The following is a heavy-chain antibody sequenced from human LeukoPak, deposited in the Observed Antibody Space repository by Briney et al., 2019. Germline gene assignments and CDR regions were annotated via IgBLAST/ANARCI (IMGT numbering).Heavy chain of an antibody. CDR2: IYYSGTP. D-gene: IGHD3-16*01. J-gene: IGHJ4*02. CDR1: GGSISSYY. V-gene: IGHV4-59*08. Sequence: PSETLSLTCTVSGGSISSYYWSWIRPPPGKGLGWLGYIYYSGTPNYNPSLKGRVTISVEPSKNQFSLKLGCGTAAHTALYSCARHGASYFLYWGQGTLVTVSS. CDR3: ARHGASYFLY.